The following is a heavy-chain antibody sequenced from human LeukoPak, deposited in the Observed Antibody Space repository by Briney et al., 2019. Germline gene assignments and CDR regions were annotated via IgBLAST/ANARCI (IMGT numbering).Heavy chain of an antibody. CDR2: TYSGGIT. V-gene: IGHV3-53*01. Sequence: PGGSLRLSCAASGFIVSSTYMSWVRQAPGKGLEWVSVTYSGGITYYADSVKGRFTISRDNSKNTLYLQIKSLRAEDTAVYYCARGNGSGRLRNYYYYYMDVWGTGTTVTVSS. D-gene: IGHD6-19*01. CDR1: GFIVSSTY. J-gene: IGHJ6*03. CDR3: ARGNGSGRLRNYYYYYMDV.